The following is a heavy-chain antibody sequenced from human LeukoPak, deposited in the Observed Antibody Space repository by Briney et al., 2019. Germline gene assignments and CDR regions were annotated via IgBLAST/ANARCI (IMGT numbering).Heavy chain of an antibody. CDR3: AKDATYYYDSSGYSGDAFDI. Sequence: PGGSLRLSCAASGFTFSSYGMHWVRQAPGKGLEWVAVISYDGSNKYYADSVKGRFTISRDNSKNTLYLQMNSLRAEDTAVYYCAKDATYYYDSSGYSGDAFDIWGQGAMVTVSS. D-gene: IGHD3-22*01. CDR1: GFTFSSYG. V-gene: IGHV3-30*18. J-gene: IGHJ3*02. CDR2: ISYDGSNK.